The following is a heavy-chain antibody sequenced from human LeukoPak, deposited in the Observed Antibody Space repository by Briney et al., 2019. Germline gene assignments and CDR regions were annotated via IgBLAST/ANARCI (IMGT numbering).Heavy chain of an antibody. CDR2: ISSSSSYI. D-gene: IGHD3-10*01. V-gene: IGHV3-21*01. J-gene: IGHJ4*02. CDR3: ARVRYYGSEVDY. Sequence: MNWVRQAPGXGLEWVSSISSSSSYIYYADSVKGRFTISRDNAKNSLYLQMNSLRAEDTAVYYCARVRYYGSEVDYWGQGTLVTVSS.